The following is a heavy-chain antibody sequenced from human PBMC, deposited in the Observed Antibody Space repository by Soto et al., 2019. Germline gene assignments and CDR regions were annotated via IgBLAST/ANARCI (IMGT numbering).Heavy chain of an antibody. Sequence: EVQLLESGGGLVQPGGSLRLSCAASGFTFNTYAMTWVRQAPGKGLEWVSGVSGSGGRTYYADSVKGRFTISRDNSKNTLYLQMNXLRAEXTAVYYCAKSNPSPAAMWGKGTAVTVSS. D-gene: IGHD2-2*01. CDR2: VSGSGGRT. CDR1: GFTFNTYA. J-gene: IGHJ6*04. V-gene: IGHV3-23*01. CDR3: AKSNPSPAAM.